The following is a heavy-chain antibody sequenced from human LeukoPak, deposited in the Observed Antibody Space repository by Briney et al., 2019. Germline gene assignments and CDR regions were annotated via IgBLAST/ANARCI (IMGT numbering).Heavy chain of an antibody. CDR2: IKSKTDGGTT. CDR3: TPLPNYHFLSCLYPTWDLDY. J-gene: IGHJ4*02. V-gene: IGHV3-15*01. Sequence: GGSLRLSCAASGFTFSNAWMSWVRQAPGKGLEWVGRIKSKTDGGTTDYATPVKGRFTISRDDSKNTLYLQMDSLKTEDTAVYYFTPLPNYHFLSCLYPTWDLDYWGQGTLVTVSS. D-gene: IGHD3-3*01. CDR1: GFTFSNAW.